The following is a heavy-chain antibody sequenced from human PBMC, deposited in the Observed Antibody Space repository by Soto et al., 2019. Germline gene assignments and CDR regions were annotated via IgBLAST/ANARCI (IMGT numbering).Heavy chain of an antibody. D-gene: IGHD3-10*01. Sequence: EVQLVESGGGLIQPGGSLRLSCAASGFTVSSNYMSWVRQAPGKGLAWVSVIYSGGSTYNADSVKGRFTISRDNSKNTLYLQMNSLRAEDTAVYYCARVPDYYGTYAFDIWGQGTMVTVSS. CDR3: ARVPDYYGTYAFDI. J-gene: IGHJ3*02. CDR1: GFTVSSNY. CDR2: IYSGGST. V-gene: IGHV3-53*01.